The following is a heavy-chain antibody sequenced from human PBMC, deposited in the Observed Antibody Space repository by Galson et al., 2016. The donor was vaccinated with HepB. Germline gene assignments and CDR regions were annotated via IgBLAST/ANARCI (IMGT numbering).Heavy chain of an antibody. V-gene: IGHV7-4-1*01. CDR3: ASGILGVVNHRGESGY. D-gene: IGHD3-3*01. Sequence: SVKVXCKASGXXFTXXXMNXXXQAPGQGLEWMGWINIKTGKPTYAQDFIGRFVFSLDNSVNMAYLQISSLKAEDTAVYFRASGILGVVNHRGESGYWGQGTLVAVSS. CDR2: INIKTGKP. J-gene: IGHJ4*02. CDR1: GXXFTXXX.